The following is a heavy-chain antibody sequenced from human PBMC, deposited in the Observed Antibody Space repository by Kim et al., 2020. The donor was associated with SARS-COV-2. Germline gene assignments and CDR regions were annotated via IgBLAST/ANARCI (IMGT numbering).Heavy chain of an antibody. J-gene: IGHJ6*02. CDR3: ARAGIVVVPAAIILYCGMDV. CDR2: ISVYNGNT. CDR1: GYTFTSYG. D-gene: IGHD2-2*02. V-gene: IGHV1-18*01. Sequence: ASVKVSCKASGYTFTSYGISWVRQAPGQGLEWMGWISVYNGNTNYAQKLQGRVTMTTDTSTSTAYMELRSLRSDDTAVYYCARAGIVVVPAAIILYCGMDVWGQGTTVTVSS.